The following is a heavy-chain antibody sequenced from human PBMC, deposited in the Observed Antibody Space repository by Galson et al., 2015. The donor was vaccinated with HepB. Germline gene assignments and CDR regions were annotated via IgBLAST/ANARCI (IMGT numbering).Heavy chain of an antibody. CDR3: ARSIASPYYYYYYGMDV. Sequence: SVKVSCKASGYTFTSYGISWVRQAPGQGLEWMGWISAYNGNTNYAQKLQGRVTMTTVTSTSTAYMELRSLRSDDTAVYYCARSIASPYYYYYYGMDVWGQGTTVTVSS. J-gene: IGHJ6*02. D-gene: IGHD2-2*01. V-gene: IGHV1-18*01. CDR2: ISAYNGNT. CDR1: GYTFTSYG.